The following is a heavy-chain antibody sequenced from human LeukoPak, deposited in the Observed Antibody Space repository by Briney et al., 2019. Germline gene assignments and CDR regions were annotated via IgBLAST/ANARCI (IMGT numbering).Heavy chain of an antibody. CDR1: GDSITGYY. CDR3: ARPVRGP. CDR2: INHSGST. V-gene: IGHV4-34*01. Sequence: SETLSLTCSVSGDSITGYYWGWIRQPPGKGLEWIGEINHSGSTNYNPSLKSRVTISVDTSTNQFSLKVSSVTAADTAMYYCARPVRGPWGQGTLVTVSS. J-gene: IGHJ5*02.